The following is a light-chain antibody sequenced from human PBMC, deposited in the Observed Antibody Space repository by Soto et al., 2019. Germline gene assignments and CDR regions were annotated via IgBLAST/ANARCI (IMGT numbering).Light chain of an antibody. CDR2: GAS. CDR3: QQYGSSPPCT. J-gene: IGKJ1*01. V-gene: IGKV3-20*01. CDR1: QSVSSSY. Sequence: IVMTQSPATLSVSPGERATLSCRASQSVSSSYLAWYQQKPGQAPRLLIYGASSRATGIPDRFSGSGSGTDFTLTISRLEPEDFAVYYCQQYGSSPPCTFGQGTKVDIK.